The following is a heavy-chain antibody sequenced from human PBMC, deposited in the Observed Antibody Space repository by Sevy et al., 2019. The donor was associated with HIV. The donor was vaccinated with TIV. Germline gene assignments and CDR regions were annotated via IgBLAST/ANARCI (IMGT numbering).Heavy chain of an antibody. CDR1: GGTFSSYA. V-gene: IGHV1-69*13. J-gene: IGHJ3*02. CDR3: ARDQVYYGSGSYYNFYDAFDI. CDR2: IIPIFGTA. D-gene: IGHD3-10*01. Sequence: ASVKVSCKASGGTFSSYAISWVRQAPGQGLEWMGGIIPIFGTANYAQKFQGRVTITADESTSTAYMGLSSLRSEDTAVYYCARDQVYYGSGSYYNFYDAFDIWGQGTMVTVSS.